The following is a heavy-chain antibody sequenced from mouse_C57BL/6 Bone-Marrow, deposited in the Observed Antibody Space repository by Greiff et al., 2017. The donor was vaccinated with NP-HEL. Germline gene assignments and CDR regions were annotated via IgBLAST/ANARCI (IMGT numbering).Heavy chain of an antibody. V-gene: IGHV1-78*01. CDR2: IYPRDGST. CDR1: GYTFTDYT. CDR3: ASTAQAAGPYAMDY. Sequence: QVQLQQSDAELVKPGASVKISCKVSGYTFTDYTIHWMKQRPEQGLEWIGYIYPRDGSTKYNEKFKGKATLTADKSSSTAYMQLNSLTSEDSAVYYCASTAQAAGPYAMDYWGQGTSVTVSS. J-gene: IGHJ4*01. D-gene: IGHD3-2*02.